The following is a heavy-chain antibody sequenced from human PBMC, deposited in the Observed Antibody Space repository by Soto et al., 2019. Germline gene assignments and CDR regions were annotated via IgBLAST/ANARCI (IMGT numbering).Heavy chain of an antibody. Sequence: QVQLVQSGAEVKKPGASVKVSCKASGYTFTSYGISWVRQAPGQGLEWMGWISAYNGNTKYEQKLQGRVTMTTDTSTSTDYMELRSLRSDDTAVYYCASDLAVALIDYWGQGTLVTVSS. J-gene: IGHJ4*02. CDR2: ISAYNGNT. CDR3: ASDLAVALIDY. CDR1: GYTFTSYG. V-gene: IGHV1-18*01. D-gene: IGHD6-19*01.